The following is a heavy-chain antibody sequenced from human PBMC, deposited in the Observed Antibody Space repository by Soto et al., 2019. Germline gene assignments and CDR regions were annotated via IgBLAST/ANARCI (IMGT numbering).Heavy chain of an antibody. V-gene: IGHV3-21*01. Sequence: GGSLRLSCAASGFTFSSYSMNWVRQAPGKGLEWVSSISSSSSYIYYADSVKGRFTISRDNAKNSLYLQMNSLRAEDTAVYYCARGQRGYSYRVSYYYGMDVWGQGTTVTGSS. CDR1: GFTFSSYS. J-gene: IGHJ6*02. CDR3: ARGQRGYSYRVSYYYGMDV. D-gene: IGHD5-18*01. CDR2: ISSSSSYI.